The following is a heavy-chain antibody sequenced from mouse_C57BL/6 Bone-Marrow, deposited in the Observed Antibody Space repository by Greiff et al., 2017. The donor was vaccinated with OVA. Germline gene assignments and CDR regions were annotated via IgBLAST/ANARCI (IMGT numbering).Heavy chain of an antibody. CDR2: IYPRSGNT. V-gene: IGHV1-81*01. CDR1: GYTFTSYG. Sequence: LEESGAELARPGASVKLSCKASGYTFTSYGISWVKQRTGQGLEWIGEIYPRSGNTYYNEKFKGKATLTADKSSSTAYMVLRSLTSEDSAVYFCARQTTVVATEDFDYWGQGTTLTVSS. D-gene: IGHD1-1*01. J-gene: IGHJ2*01. CDR3: ARQTTVVATEDFDY.